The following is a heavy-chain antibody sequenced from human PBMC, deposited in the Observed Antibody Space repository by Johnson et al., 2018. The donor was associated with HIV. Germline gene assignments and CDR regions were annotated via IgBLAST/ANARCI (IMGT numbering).Heavy chain of an antibody. Sequence: VQLVESGGGVVQPGGSLRLSCAASGFTFSSYAMHWVRQAPGKGLEWVSGISWNSGSIGYADSVKGRFTISRDNAKSSLYLQMNSLRAEDTALYYCARVTVFGVTKVDALDIWGQGTMVTVSS. J-gene: IGHJ3*02. CDR2: ISWNSGSI. D-gene: IGHD3-3*01. CDR3: ARVTVFGVTKVDALDI. CDR1: GFTFSSYA. V-gene: IGHV3-9*01.